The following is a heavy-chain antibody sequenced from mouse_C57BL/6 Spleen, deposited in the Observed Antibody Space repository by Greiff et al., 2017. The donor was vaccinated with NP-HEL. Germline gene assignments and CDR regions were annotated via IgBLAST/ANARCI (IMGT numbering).Heavy chain of an antibody. CDR3: ARWKTGTGGYFDY. CDR2: IYPSDSET. D-gene: IGHD4-1*01. J-gene: IGHJ2*01. Sequence: QVQLQQPGAELVRPGSSVKLSCKASGYTFTSYWMDWVKQRPGQGLEWIGNIYPSDSETHYNQKFKDKATLTVDKSSSTAYMQLSSLTSEDSAVYYCARWKTGTGGYFDYWGQGTTLTVSS. CDR1: GYTFTSYW. V-gene: IGHV1-61*01.